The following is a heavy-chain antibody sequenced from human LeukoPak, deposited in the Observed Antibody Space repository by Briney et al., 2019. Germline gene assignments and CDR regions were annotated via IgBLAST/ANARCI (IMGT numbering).Heavy chain of an antibody. CDR3: ASVTVTTYWYFDL. V-gene: IGHV1-69-2*01. CDR2: VDPEDGET. CDR1: GYTFTDYY. J-gene: IGHJ2*01. D-gene: IGHD4-17*01. Sequence: ASVKISCKVSGYTFTDYYMHWVQQAPGKGLEWMGLVDPEDGETIYAEKFQGRVTITADTSTDTAYMELSSLRSEDTAVYYCASVTVTTYWYFDLWGRGTLVTVSS.